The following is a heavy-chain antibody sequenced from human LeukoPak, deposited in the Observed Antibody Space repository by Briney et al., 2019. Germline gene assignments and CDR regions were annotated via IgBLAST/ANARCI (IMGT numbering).Heavy chain of an antibody. J-gene: IGHJ4*02. V-gene: IGHV3-30-3*01. CDR3: AGDNLSFRGSSGWYEIFY. CDR2: ISYDGSNK. CDR1: GFTFSSYA. D-gene: IGHD6-19*01. Sequence: GGSLRLSCAASGFTFSSYAMHWVRQAPGKGLEWVAVISYDGSNKYYADSVKGRFTISRDNSKNTLYLQMNSLRAEDTAVYYCAGDNLSFRGSSGWYEIFYWGQGTLVTVSS.